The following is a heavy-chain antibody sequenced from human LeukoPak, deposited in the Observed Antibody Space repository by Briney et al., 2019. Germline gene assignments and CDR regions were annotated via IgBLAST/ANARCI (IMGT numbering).Heavy chain of an antibody. CDR1: GFTFSDYY. J-gene: IGHJ4*02. D-gene: IGHD4-17*01. V-gene: IGHV3-11*04. CDR3: ARDRTNGDYVFDY. Sequence: PGGSLRLSCAASGFTFSDYYMSWIRQAPGKGLEWVSYISSSGSTIYYADSVKGRFTISRDNAKNSLYLQMNSLRAEDTAVYYCARDRTNGDYVFDYWGQGTLVTVSS. CDR2: ISSSGSTI.